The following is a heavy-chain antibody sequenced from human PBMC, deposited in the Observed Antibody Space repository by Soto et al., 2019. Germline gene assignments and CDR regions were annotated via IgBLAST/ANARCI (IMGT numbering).Heavy chain of an antibody. CDR1: GFTFSDYY. Sequence: QVQLVESGGGVVKTSGSLRIACAASGFTFSDYYMSWVRQAPGKGLEWVSYICSSGNTIYYADSVKGRFTISRDNAKNSVYLQMNSLRAEDTALYFCAKMSSENYYDPVFSWGQGTLVTVSS. CDR3: AKMSSENYYDPVFS. CDR2: ICSSGNTI. J-gene: IGHJ5*02. D-gene: IGHD3-22*01. V-gene: IGHV3-11*01.